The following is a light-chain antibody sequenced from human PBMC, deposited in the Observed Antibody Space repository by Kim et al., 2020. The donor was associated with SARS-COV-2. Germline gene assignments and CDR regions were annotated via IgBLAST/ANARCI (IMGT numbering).Light chain of an antibody. Sequence: SSELTQDPAVSVALGQTVRITCQGDSLRSYYATWYQQKPGQAPILVIYGKNNRPSGIPDRFSGSSSGNTASLTITGTQAGDEADYYCNSRDSNDNVVFGGG. CDR3: NSRDSNDNVV. V-gene: IGLV3-19*01. J-gene: IGLJ2*01. CDR1: SLRSYY. CDR2: GKN.